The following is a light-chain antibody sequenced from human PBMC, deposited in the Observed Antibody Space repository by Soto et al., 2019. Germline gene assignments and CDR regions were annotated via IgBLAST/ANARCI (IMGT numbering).Light chain of an antibody. V-gene: IGKV3-20*01. Sequence: EMVLTQLPGPWSLSQGERATPSCRAGRNVSANYLAWYQQRPGQAPRLLMYGAFFRAPGIPDRISGSGSGTDFTVTISRLEPEDFAVYYCQYYGGYYGSSPRYTFGQGTKLDIK. CDR1: RNVSANY. CDR2: GAF. J-gene: IGKJ2*01. CDR3: QYYGGYYGSSPRYT.